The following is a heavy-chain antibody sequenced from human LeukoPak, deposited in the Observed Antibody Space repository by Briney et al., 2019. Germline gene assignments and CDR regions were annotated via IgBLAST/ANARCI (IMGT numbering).Heavy chain of an antibody. V-gene: IGHV3-64*01. Sequence: GGSLRLSCSVSQFKFDTYGMHWVRQTPGKGLEYVSGINSDGLSTYYANSVKGRFTISRDNAKNTLYLQMGSLKTEDMAVYYCARSTDGSAHFDYWGQGTLVTVFS. CDR3: ARSTDGSAHFDY. CDR1: QFKFDTYG. CDR2: INSDGLST. D-gene: IGHD1-1*01. J-gene: IGHJ4*02.